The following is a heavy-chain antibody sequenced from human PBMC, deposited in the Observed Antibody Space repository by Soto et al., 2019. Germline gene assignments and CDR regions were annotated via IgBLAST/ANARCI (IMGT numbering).Heavy chain of an antibody. J-gene: IGHJ6*02. CDR3: ARVFGFGGMDV. CDR1: WCSIIRYY. D-gene: IGHD3-10*01. Sequence: SETLSLTCTVSWCSIIRYYWSWIRQPPGKGLEWIGYIYYSGSTNYNPSLKSRVTISVDTSKNQFSLKLSSVTAADTAVYYCARVFGFGGMDVWGQGTTVT. V-gene: IGHV4-59*12. CDR2: IYYSGST.